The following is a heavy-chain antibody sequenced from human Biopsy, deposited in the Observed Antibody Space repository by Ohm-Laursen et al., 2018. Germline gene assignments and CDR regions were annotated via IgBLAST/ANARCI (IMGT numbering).Heavy chain of an antibody. CDR3: AADINVWNVNY. CDR1: GYTLTELS. CDR2: FAPENGKT. J-gene: IGHJ4*02. V-gene: IGHV1-24*01. D-gene: IGHD1-1*01. Sequence: ASVKVSCKVSGYTLTELSMHWARQAPGKGLEWMGGFAPENGKTVYAQNFQARASMTEDTSTDTAYMELRSLRSEDTAVYYCAADINVWNVNYWGQGTQVTVSS.